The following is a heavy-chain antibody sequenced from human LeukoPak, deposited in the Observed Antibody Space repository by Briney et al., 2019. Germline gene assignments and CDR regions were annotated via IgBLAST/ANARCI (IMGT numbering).Heavy chain of an antibody. CDR1: GSTFSSCS. CDR2: VSSSRTTT. Sequence: GGSQSPSCTASGSTFSSCSMNWVRQAPGKGLEWVSFVSSSRTTTYYAVSVKRRLTISRDNARNSLYLQMNSLTDEDTAVYYCAKGMVRGVITPNDYWRQGTLVTVSS. V-gene: IGHV3-48*02. J-gene: IGHJ4*02. D-gene: IGHD3-10*01. CDR3: AKGMVRGVITPNDY.